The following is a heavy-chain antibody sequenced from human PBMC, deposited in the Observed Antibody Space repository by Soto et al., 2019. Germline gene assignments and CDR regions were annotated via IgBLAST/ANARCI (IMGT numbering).Heavy chain of an antibody. J-gene: IGHJ4*02. D-gene: IGHD6-6*01. CDR2: IWYDGSNK. CDR3: ARDLWGYSSSSGFDY. CDR1: GFTFSSYG. Sequence: PGGSLRLSCAASGFTFSSYGMHWVRQAPGKGLEWVAVIWYDGSNKYYADSVKGRFTISRDNSKNTLYLQMNSLRAEDTAVYYCARDLWGYSSSSGFDYWGQGTLVTVSS. V-gene: IGHV3-33*01.